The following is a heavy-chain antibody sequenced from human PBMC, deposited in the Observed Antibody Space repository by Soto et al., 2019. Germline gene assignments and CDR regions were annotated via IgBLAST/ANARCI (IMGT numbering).Heavy chain of an antibody. Sequence: EVQLVESGGGLVQPGESLRLSCAASGFTFSSYSLNWVRQAPGKGLEWVSYISTSSSNIYYADSVKGRFTISRDNANNPLYRQMTTLGDGDTAVYNCARDWYSNALAPDAFDIWGQGTMVIVSS. J-gene: IGHJ3*02. V-gene: IGHV3-48*02. CDR1: GFTFSSYS. CDR2: ISTSSSNI. CDR3: ARDWYSNALAPDAFDI. D-gene: IGHD5-18*01.